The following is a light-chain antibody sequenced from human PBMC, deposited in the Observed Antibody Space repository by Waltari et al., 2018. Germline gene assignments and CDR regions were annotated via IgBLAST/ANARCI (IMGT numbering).Light chain of an antibody. CDR2: DAS. CDR3: QQRSNWPPT. CDR1: QSVSSY. J-gene: IGKJ4*01. V-gene: IGKV3-11*01. Sequence: EIVLTQSPATLSLSPGERATLSCRASQSVSSYLAWYHKKPGQAPRLLIYDASNRATGIPARFSGSGSGTDFTLTISSLEPEDFAVYYCQQRSNWPPTFGGGTKVEIK.